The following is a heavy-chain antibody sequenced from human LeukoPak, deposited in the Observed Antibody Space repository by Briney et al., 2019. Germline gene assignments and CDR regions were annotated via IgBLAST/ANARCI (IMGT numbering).Heavy chain of an antibody. J-gene: IGHJ4*02. CDR3: AIGWGPHGSGSYSPNY. D-gene: IGHD3-10*01. V-gene: IGHV1-46*01. CDR2: INPSGGST. Sequence: GASVTVSCKASGYTFTSYYMHWVRQAPGQGPEWMGIINPSGGSTSYAQKFQGRVTMTRDTSTSTVYMELSSLRSEDTAVYYCAIGWGPHGSGSYSPNYWGQGTLVTVSS. CDR1: GYTFTSYY.